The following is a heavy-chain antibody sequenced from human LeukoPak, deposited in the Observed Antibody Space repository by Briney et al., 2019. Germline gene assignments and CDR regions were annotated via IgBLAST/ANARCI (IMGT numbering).Heavy chain of an antibody. V-gene: IGHV3-33*01. J-gene: IGHJ4*02. CDR2: IWYDGSNK. D-gene: IGHD3-22*01. CDR1: GFTFSSYG. Sequence: PGRSLRLSCAASGFTFSSYGMHWVRQAPGKGLEWVAVIWYDGSNKYYADSVKGRFTISRDNSKNTLYLQMNSLRAEDTAVYYCARASYYYDSSGHYDYWGQGTLVTVSS. CDR3: ARASYYYDSSGHYDY.